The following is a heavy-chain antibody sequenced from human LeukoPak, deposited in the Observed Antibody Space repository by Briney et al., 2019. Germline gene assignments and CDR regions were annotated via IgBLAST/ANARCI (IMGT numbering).Heavy chain of an antibody. Sequence: SGPTLVNPTQTLTLTCTFSGFSLSTSGVGVGWIRQPPGKALEWLALIYWNDDKRYSPSLKSRLTITKDTAKNQVVLTMTNMDPVDTATYYCAHSSYYYDSSGYYSYYFDYWGQGTLVTVSS. V-gene: IGHV2-5*01. CDR2: IYWNDDK. CDR3: AHSSYYYDSSGYYSYYFDY. J-gene: IGHJ4*02. D-gene: IGHD3-22*01. CDR1: GFSLSTSGVG.